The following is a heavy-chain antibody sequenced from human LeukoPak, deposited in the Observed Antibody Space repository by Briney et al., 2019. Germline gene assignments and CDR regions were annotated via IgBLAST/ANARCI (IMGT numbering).Heavy chain of an antibody. Sequence: GGSLRLSCVVSGFTFSSYGMHWVRQAPGKGLEWVALIWYDGNNKYYADSVKGRFTISRDNSKNTLYPQLNSLRAEDTAVYYCARQHCSGGDCYFFDWGQGTLVTVSS. CDR2: IWYDGNNK. CDR3: ARQHCSGGDCYFFD. D-gene: IGHD2-15*01. CDR1: GFTFSSYG. J-gene: IGHJ4*02. V-gene: IGHV3-33*08.